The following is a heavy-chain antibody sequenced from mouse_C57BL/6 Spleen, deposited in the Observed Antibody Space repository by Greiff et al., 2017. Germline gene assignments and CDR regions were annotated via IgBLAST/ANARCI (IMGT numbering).Heavy chain of an antibody. CDR1: GFTFSSYA. V-gene: IGHV5-4*01. D-gene: IGHD3-3*01. CDR2: ISDGGSYT. Sequence: EVKLMESGGGLVKPGGSLKLSCAASGFTFSSYAMSWVRQTPEKRLEWVATISDGGSYTYYPDNVKGRFTISRDNAKNNLYLQMSHLKSEDTAMYDCARDHGDWYFDYWGQGTTRTVSS. J-gene: IGHJ2*01. CDR3: ARDHGDWYFDY.